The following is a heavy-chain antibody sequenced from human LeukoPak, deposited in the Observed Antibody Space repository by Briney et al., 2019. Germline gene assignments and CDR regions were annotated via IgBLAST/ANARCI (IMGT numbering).Heavy chain of an antibody. CDR2: ISAYNGNT. Sequence: ASVKVSCKASGYTFTSYGISWVRQAPGQGLEWMGWISAYNGNTNYAQKLQGRVTMTTDTSTSTAYMELRSLRSDDTAVYYCAREVDWGSGYYSDAFDIWGQGTMVTVSS. V-gene: IGHV1-18*01. D-gene: IGHD3-22*01. CDR1: GYTFTSYG. J-gene: IGHJ3*02. CDR3: AREVDWGSGYYSDAFDI.